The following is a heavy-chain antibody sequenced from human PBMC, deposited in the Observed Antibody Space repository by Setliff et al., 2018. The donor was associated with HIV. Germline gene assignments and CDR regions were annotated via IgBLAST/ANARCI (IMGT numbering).Heavy chain of an antibody. CDR1: GGSFSGYY. CDR2: VSYSGNT. Sequence: LSLTCAVYGGSFSGYYWSWIRQSPGKGLEWIGEVSYSGNTNYNPSLKSRLNISVDKSKNQFSLKVSSVTAADTAVYYCARGDYYDSSGYEGLDSWGQGTLVTAPQ. D-gene: IGHD3-22*01. V-gene: IGHV4-34*01. J-gene: IGHJ4*02. CDR3: ARGDYYDSSGYEGLDS.